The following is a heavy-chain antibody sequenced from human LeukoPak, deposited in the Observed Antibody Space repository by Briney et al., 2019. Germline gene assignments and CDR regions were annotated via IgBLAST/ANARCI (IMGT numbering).Heavy chain of an antibody. CDR3: ARGIAAVPNWFDP. Sequence: TGGSLRLSCAASGFTFSSYWMSWVRQAPGKGLEWVASIKQDGSEKYYVDSVKGRFTISRDNAKNSLYLQMNSLRAEDTAVYYCARGIAAVPNWFDPWGQGTLVTVSS. D-gene: IGHD6-13*01. CDR2: IKQDGSEK. CDR1: GFTFSSYW. J-gene: IGHJ5*02. V-gene: IGHV3-7*01.